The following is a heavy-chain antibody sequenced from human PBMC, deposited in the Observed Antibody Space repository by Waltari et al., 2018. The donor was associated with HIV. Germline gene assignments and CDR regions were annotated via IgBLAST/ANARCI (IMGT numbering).Heavy chain of an antibody. CDR3: AKGRSGRPYYGMDV. CDR1: GFTFSSYD. V-gene: IGHV3-13*04. CDR2: IGTAGDT. D-gene: IGHD3-10*01. Sequence: EVQLVESGGGLVQPGGSLRLSCAASGFTFSSYDMHWVRQATGKGLEWVAAIGTAGDTYYPGSVKGRFTISRENAKNSLYLQMNSLRVGDTAVYYCAKGRSGRPYYGMDVWGQGTTVTVSS. J-gene: IGHJ6*02.